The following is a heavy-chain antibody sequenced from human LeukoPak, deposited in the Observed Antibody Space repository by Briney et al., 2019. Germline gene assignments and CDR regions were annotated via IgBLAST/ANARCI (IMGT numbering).Heavy chain of an antibody. CDR2: ISYDGSNK. CDR1: GFTFSSYG. J-gene: IGHJ4*02. D-gene: IGHD2-21*02. Sequence: GGSLRLSCAASGFTFSSYGMHWVRQAPGKGLEWVAVISYDGSNKYYADSVKGRFTISRDNSKNTLYLQMNSLRAEDTAVYYCAKDKCGGDCFYFDYWGQGTLVTVSS. V-gene: IGHV3-30*18. CDR3: AKDKCGGDCFYFDY.